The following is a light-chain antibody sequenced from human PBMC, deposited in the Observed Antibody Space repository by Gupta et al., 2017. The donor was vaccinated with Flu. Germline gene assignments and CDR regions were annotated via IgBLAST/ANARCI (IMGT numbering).Light chain of an antibody. CDR1: QSVSSSY. J-gene: IGKJ1*01. V-gene: IGKV3-20*01. CDR2: GAS. Sequence: ERATLSCRASQSVSSSYLAWYQQKPGQAPRLLSYGASSRATGIPDRFSGSGSGTDFTLTISRLEPEDFAVYYCQQYGSSPRTFGQGTKVEIK. CDR3: QQYGSSPRT.